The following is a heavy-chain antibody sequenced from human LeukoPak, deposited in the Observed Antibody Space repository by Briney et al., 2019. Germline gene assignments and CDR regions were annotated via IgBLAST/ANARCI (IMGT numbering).Heavy chain of an antibody. J-gene: IGHJ5*01. CDR1: GYTFSSYG. Sequence: VASVKVSCKASGYTFSSYGISWVRQAPGQGLEWMEWITVYNGNTKYAHKYQDRVTMTTDTSTSTAYMDLRSLRSDDTAVYYCARDRGYEQQRWFDLWGQGTLVTVSS. CDR2: ITVYNGNT. D-gene: IGHD6-13*01. CDR3: ARDRGYEQQRWFDL. V-gene: IGHV1-18*01.